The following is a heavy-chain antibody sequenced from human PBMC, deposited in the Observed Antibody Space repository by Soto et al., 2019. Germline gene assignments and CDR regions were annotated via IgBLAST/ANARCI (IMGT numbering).Heavy chain of an antibody. J-gene: IGHJ3*02. CDR1: GFTVSSNY. CDR2: IYSGGST. V-gene: IGHV3-66*01. Sequence: GGSLRLSCAASGFTVSSNYMSWVRQAPGKGLEWVSVIYSGGSTYYADSVKGRFTISRDNSKNTLYLQMNSLRAEDTAVYYCARVWGGATIGFDAFDIWGQGTMVTVSS. CDR3: ARVWGGATIGFDAFDI. D-gene: IGHD5-12*01.